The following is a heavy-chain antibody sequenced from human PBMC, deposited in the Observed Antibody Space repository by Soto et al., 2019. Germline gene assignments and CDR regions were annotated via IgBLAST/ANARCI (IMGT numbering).Heavy chain of an antibody. CDR1: GFTFSRYA. CDR3: AREDTALYYGMDV. D-gene: IGHD5-18*01. V-gene: IGHV3-30-3*01. J-gene: IGHJ6*02. CDR2: ISYDGNNK. Sequence: QVPLVESGGGVVQPGGSLRLSCAAAGFTFSRYALHWVRQDPAKGLEWVALISYDGNNKFYADSVKGRFTISRDNSKNTLYLQMNSLRGEDTAVYYCAREDTALYYGMDVWGQGTTVTVSS.